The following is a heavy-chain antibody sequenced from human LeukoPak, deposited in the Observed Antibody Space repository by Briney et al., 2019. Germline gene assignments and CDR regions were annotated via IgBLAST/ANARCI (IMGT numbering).Heavy chain of an antibody. CDR1: GGTFSSYA. V-gene: IGHV1-58*02. CDR2: IVVGSGNT. Sequence: GASVKVSCKASGGTFSSYAISWVRQARGQRLEWIGWIVVGSGNTNYAQKFQERVTITRDMSTSTAYMELSSLRSEDTAVYYCAAHLEMATIIDAFDIWGQGTMVTVSS. D-gene: IGHD5-24*01. CDR3: AAHLEMATIIDAFDI. J-gene: IGHJ3*02.